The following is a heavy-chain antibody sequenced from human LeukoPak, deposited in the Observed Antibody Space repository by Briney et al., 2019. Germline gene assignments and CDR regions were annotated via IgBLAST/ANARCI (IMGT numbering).Heavy chain of an antibody. CDR2: ISSSGSTI. D-gene: IGHD3-3*01. Sequence: TGGSLRLSCAASGFTFSSYEMNWVRQAPGKGLEWVSYISSSGSTIYYADSVKGRFTISRDNAKNSLYLQMNSLRAEDTAVYYCARAGDFSYYDFWSGAGGDYYYYMDVWGKGTTVTVSS. J-gene: IGHJ6*03. V-gene: IGHV3-48*03. CDR1: GFTFSSYE. CDR3: ARAGDFSYYDFWSGAGGDYYYYMDV.